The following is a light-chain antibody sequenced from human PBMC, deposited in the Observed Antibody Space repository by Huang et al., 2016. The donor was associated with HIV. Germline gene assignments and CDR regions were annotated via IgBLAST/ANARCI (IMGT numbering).Light chain of an antibody. J-gene: IGKJ3*01. CDR1: QSVSSY. Sequence: EMVLTQSPATLSLSPGERATLSCRASQSVSSYLAWYQQKPGQAPRPLIYDASNRATGIPARFSGSGSGTDFTLTISSLEPEDFAVYYCQQRSNWPPRFTFGPGTKVDIK. V-gene: IGKV3-11*01. CDR2: DAS. CDR3: QQRSNWPPRFT.